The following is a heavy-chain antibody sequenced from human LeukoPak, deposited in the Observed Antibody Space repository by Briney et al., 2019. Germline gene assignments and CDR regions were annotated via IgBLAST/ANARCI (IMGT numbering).Heavy chain of an antibody. CDR1: GFAFSNFA. J-gene: IGHJ5*01. CDR2: VSYEGTIK. CDR3: AREKFDS. Sequence: PGGSLRLSCAASGFAFSNFAMHWVRQAPGKGLEWVAVVSYEGTIKYYSDSAKGRFTISRDNSNSLISLQMNDLTTEDTAVYYCAREKFDSWGQGTLVTVSS. V-gene: IGHV3-30*14.